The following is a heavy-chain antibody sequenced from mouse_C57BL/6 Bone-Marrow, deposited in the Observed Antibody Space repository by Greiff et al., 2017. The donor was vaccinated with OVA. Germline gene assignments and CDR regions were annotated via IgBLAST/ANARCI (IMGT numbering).Heavy chain of an antibody. CDR1: GYTFTSYG. J-gene: IGHJ2*01. D-gene: IGHD2-12*01. V-gene: IGHV1-81*01. CDR3: ARHYYSPFDY. CDR2: IYPRSGNT. Sequence: VHLVESGAELARPGASVKLSCKASGYTFTSYGISWVKQRTGQGLEWIGEIYPRSGNTYYNEKFKGKATLTADKSSSTAYMELRSLTSEDSAVYFCARHYYSPFDYWGQGTTLTVSS.